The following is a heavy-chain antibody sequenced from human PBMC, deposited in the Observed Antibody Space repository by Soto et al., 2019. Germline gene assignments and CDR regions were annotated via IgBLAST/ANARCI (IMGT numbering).Heavy chain of an antibody. CDR2: IWYDGSKK. V-gene: IGHV3-33*08. CDR3: ARGRIGYCSGGSCWTDAFDI. CDR1: GFTFSSYG. J-gene: IGHJ3*02. Sequence: GGSLRLSCAASGFTFSSYGMHWVRQAPGKGLEWVAVIWYDGSKKYYADSVKGRFTISRDTSKNTLYLQMNSLRAEDTAVYYCARGRIGYCSGGSCWTDAFDIWGQGTMVTVSS. D-gene: IGHD2-15*01.